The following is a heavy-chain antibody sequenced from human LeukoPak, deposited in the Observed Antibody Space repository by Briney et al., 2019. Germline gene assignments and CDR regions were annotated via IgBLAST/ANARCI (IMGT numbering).Heavy chain of an antibody. CDR3: AKRQTTFSLAIDY. V-gene: IGHV3-30*18. D-gene: IGHD3-16*01. Sequence: LPGRSLRLSCAASGFTFSSYGMHWVRQAPGKGLEWVAVISHDGSNKYYADSVKGRFTISRDNSKNTLYLQMNSLRAEDTAVYYCAKRQTTFSLAIDYWGQGTLVTVSS. J-gene: IGHJ4*02. CDR2: ISHDGSNK. CDR1: GFTFSSYG.